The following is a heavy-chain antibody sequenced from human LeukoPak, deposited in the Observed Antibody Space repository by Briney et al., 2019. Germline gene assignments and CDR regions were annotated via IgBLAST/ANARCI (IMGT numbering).Heavy chain of an antibody. Sequence: PGGSLRLSCAASGFTVSSNYMSWVRQAPGKGLEWVSAIYSGGNTYYADSVKGRFTISRDNSKNTLYLQMNSLRAEDTAVYYCARDLGWNYAGGLDYWGQGTLVTVSS. D-gene: IGHD1-7*01. V-gene: IGHV3-53*01. CDR3: ARDLGWNYAGGLDY. CDR2: IYSGGNT. CDR1: GFTVSSNY. J-gene: IGHJ4*02.